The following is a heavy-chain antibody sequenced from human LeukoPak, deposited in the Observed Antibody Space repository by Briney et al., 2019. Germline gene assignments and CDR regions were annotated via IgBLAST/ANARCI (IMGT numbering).Heavy chain of an antibody. D-gene: IGHD3-3*01. V-gene: IGHV4-34*01. J-gene: IGHJ4*02. CDR1: GGSFSGYY. CDR2: INHSGST. Sequence: SETLSLTCAVYGGSFSGYYWSWIRQPPGKGLEWIGEINHSGSTNYNPSLKSRVTISVDTSKNQFSLKLSSVTAADTAVYYCARRSGFYPRYFDYWGQGTLVTVSS. CDR3: ARRSGFYPRYFDY.